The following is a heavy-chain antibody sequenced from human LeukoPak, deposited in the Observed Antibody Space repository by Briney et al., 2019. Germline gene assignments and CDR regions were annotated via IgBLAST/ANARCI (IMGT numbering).Heavy chain of an antibody. V-gene: IGHV1-2*02. CDR1: GYTFTAFY. CDR3: ARAHLIAAPGYNWFDP. CDR2: NNPNGGAT. J-gene: IGHJ5*02. D-gene: IGHD6-13*01. Sequence: ASVKVSCKASGYTFTAFYMHWVRQAPGQGLEWMRWNNPNGGATNYAQKFQGRVTMTRDTSINTAYMELRSLRSDDTAVFYCARAHLIAAPGYNWFDPWGQGTLVTVSS.